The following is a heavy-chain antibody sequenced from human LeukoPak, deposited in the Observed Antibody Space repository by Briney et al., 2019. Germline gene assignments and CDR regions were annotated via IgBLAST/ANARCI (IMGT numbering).Heavy chain of an antibody. J-gene: IGHJ4*02. V-gene: IGHV1-8*01. D-gene: IGHD1/OR15-1a*01. CDR2: MNPVSGKA. CDR1: GYTFTNFD. Sequence: ASVKVSCKASGYTFTNFDINWVRQAPGQGLEWMGWMNPVSGKAGSAQKFQGRVTLTRDTSISIAYMEVSSLRFDDTAFYYCARAPMGTAPLYWGQGTLVTVSS. CDR3: ARAPMGTAPLY.